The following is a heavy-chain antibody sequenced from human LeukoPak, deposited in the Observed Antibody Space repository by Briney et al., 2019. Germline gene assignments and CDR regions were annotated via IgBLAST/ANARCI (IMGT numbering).Heavy chain of an antibody. CDR3: ARDYYDSSGYYP. CDR2: INTSGGST. CDR1: GYPFTIYF. V-gene: IGHV1-46*01. J-gene: IGHJ5*02. Sequence: ASVTVSFTASGYPFTIYFMHWVRQAHGQGHERMGMINTSGGSTSYTPTFQGRVTISRDMSTSTVYMELSSLRSEDTAVYYCARDYYDSSGYYPWGQGTLVTVS. D-gene: IGHD3-22*01.